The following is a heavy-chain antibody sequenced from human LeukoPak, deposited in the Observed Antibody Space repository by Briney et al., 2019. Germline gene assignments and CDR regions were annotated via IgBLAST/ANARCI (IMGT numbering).Heavy chain of an antibody. CDR3: ARDSCSSTSCSSHYYMDV. J-gene: IGHJ6*03. V-gene: IGHV1-69*04. Sequence: SVKVSCKASGGTFSSYAISWVRQAPGQGLEWMGRIIPILGIANYAQKFQGRVTITADKSTSTAYMELSSLRSEDTAVCYCARDSCSSTSCSSHYYMDVWGKGTTVTVSS. CDR2: IIPILGIA. D-gene: IGHD2-2*01. CDR1: GGTFSSYA.